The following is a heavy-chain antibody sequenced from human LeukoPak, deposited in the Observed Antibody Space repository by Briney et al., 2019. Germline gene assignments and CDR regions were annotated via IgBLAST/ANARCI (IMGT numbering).Heavy chain of an antibody. J-gene: IGHJ4*02. CDR2: IYHSGST. CDR1: GGSFSGYY. CDR3: ARVNNAAAAGYYFDY. Sequence: SETLSLTCAVYGGSFSGYYWSWVRQPPGKGLEWIGEIYHSGSTNYNPSLKSRVTISVDKSKNQFSLKLSSVTAADTAVYYCARVNNAAAAGYYFDYWGQGTLVTVSS. V-gene: IGHV4-34*01. D-gene: IGHD6-13*01.